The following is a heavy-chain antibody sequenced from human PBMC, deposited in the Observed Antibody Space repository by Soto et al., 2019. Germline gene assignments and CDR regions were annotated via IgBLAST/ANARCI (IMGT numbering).Heavy chain of an antibody. CDR2: ISYDGSNK. J-gene: IGHJ6*02. V-gene: IGHV3-30-3*01. CDR3: ARSSWNYDYYGMDV. CDR1: GFTFSSYA. Sequence: GGSLRLSCAASGFTFSSYAMHWVRQAPGKGLEWVAVISYDGSNKYYADSVKGRFTISRDNSKNTLYLQMNSLRAEDTAVYYCARSSWNYDYYGMDVWGQGTTVTVSS. D-gene: IGHD2-15*01.